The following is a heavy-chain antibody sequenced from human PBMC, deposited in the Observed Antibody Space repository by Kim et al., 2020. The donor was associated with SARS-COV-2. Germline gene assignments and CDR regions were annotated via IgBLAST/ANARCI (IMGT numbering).Heavy chain of an antibody. J-gene: IGHJ4*02. CDR3: ARVRSSGYYPYYFDY. V-gene: IGHV3-7*01. Sequence: GGSLRLSCAASGFTFSSYWMSWVRQAPGKGLEWVANIKQDGSEKYYVDSVKGRFTISRDNAKNSLYLQMNSLRAEDTAVYYCARVRSSGYYPYYFDYWGQGTLVTVSS. CDR2: IKQDGSEK. D-gene: IGHD3-22*01. CDR1: GFTFSSYW.